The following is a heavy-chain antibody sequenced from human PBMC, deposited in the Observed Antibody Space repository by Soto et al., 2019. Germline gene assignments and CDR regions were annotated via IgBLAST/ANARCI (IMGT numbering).Heavy chain of an antibody. CDR1: GFTFSPYA. J-gene: IGHJ4*02. CDR2: TSPSGGST. D-gene: IGHD3-16*01. CDR3: VKGSSASRPYYFDH. Sequence: EVQLSESGGGLVQPGGSLRLSCAASGFTFSPYAMSWVRQTPGKGLEWVSATSPSGGSTYHADSVKGRFTISRDTSTNRLFLQMNILRVEDTAMYYCVKGSSASRPYYFDHWGQGTVVTVSS. V-gene: IGHV3-23*01.